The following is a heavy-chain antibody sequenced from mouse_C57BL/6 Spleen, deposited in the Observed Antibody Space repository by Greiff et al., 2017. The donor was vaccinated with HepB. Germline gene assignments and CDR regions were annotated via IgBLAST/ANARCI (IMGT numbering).Heavy chain of an antibody. CDR3: TTLIPVDY. V-gene: IGHV14-4*01. J-gene: IGHJ4*01. CDR2: IDPENGDT. Sequence: VQLKESGAELVRPGASVKLSCTASGFNIKDDYMHWVKQRPEQGLEWIGWIDPENGDTEYASKFQGKATITADTSSNTAYLQRSSLTSEDTAVYYCTTLIPVDYWGQGTSVTVSS. CDR1: GFNIKDDY.